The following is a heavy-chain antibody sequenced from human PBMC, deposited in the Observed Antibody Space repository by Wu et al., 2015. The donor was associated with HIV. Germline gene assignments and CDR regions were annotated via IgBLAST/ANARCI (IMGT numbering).Heavy chain of an antibody. J-gene: IGHJ5*02. CDR1: GVALTSFA. V-gene: IGHV1-69*05. CDR2: IIPVFGTT. CDR3: AGGILVRGSERWFDP. Sequence: QVQLVQSGPEVKKPGSSVKVACKASGVALTSFAFSWVRQAPGQGLEWMGGIIPVFGTTSYAQKFRGRVTITTDASTNTAYMELTGLRSADTAVYYCAGGILVRGSERWFDPWGQGTLVTVSS. D-gene: IGHD1-1*01.